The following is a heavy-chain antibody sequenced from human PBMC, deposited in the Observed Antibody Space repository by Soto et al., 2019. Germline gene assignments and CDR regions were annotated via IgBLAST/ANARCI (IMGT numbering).Heavy chain of an antibody. CDR1: GFTFSSYG. CDR3: VRAYSGYETMDYYCYGMDV. V-gene: IGHV3-33*01. Sequence: GGSLRLSCAASGFTFSSYGMHWVRQAPGKGLEWVAVIWYDGSNKYYADSVKGRFTISRDNSKNTLYLQMNSLRAEDTAVYYCVRAYSGYETMDYYCYGMDVWGQGTTVTVSS. CDR2: IWYDGSNK. D-gene: IGHD5-12*01. J-gene: IGHJ6*02.